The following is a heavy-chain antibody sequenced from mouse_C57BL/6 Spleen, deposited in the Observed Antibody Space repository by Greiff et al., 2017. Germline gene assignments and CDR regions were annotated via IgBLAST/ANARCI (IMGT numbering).Heavy chain of an antibody. CDR1: GYTFPSYW. V-gene: IGHV1-55*01. Sequence: QVQLQQPGAELVKPGASVKMSCKASGYTFPSYWITWVKQRPGQGLEWIGDIYPGSGSTNYNEKFKSKATLTVDTSSSTAYMQLSSLTSEDSAVYYCARCGSFPAYAMDYWGQGTSVTVSS. CDR2: IYPGSGST. J-gene: IGHJ4*01. CDR3: ARCGSFPAYAMDY.